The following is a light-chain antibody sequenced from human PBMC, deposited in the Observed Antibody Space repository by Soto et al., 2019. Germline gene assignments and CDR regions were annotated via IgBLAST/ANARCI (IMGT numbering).Light chain of an antibody. J-gene: IGKJ3*01. CDR2: GAS. CDR1: QSVSSSY. CDR3: QRYGRSIT. V-gene: IGKV3-20*01. Sequence: EIVLTQSPGTLSLSPGERATLSCRASQSVSSSYLAWYQQKPGQAPRLIIYGASSRATGIPDRFSGSGSGTDFSLTISRLEPEDFAVYFCQRYGRSITFGPGTKVDIK.